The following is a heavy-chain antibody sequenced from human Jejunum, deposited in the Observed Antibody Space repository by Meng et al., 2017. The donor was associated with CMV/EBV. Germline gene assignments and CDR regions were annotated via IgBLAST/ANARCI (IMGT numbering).Heavy chain of an antibody. V-gene: IGHV3-73*01. CDR2: IRSKTYSSAT. CDR3: GRGNYYAVDV. J-gene: IGHJ6*02. Sequence: ASGFTLSDYTIHWVRQAPGKGLEWVGRIRSKTYSSATAYAASVKGRFIISRDDSKNTAYLQMNSLRVEDTGVYYCGRGNYYAVDVWGQGTTVTVSS. CDR1: GFTLSDYT.